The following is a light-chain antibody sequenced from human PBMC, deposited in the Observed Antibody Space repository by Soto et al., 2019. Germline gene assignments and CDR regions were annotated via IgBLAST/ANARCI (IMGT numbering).Light chain of an antibody. CDR1: SSNIGAGYD. V-gene: IGLV1-40*01. CDR2: ANS. CDR3: QSYDSRLSAYV. Sequence: QSGLTQPPSGSGAPGKRVTISCTGSSSNIGAGYDVHWYQHLPGTAPKLLMYANSNRPSGVPDRFSGSKSGTSASLAITGLQAEDEADYYCQSYDSRLSAYVFGTGTKVTVL. J-gene: IGLJ1*01.